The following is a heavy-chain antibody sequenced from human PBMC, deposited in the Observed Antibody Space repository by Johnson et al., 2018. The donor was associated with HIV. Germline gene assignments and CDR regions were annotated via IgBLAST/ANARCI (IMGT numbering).Heavy chain of an antibody. D-gene: IGHD6-19*01. CDR3: ANFGRSSGWYEGGVVDI. J-gene: IGHJ3*02. Sequence: VQLVESGGGLVQPGGSLRLSCAASGFTFSSYAMNWVRQAPGKGLEWVSAITGSGGSTYYADSVKGRFTISRDNSKNTLYLQMNSLRAEDTAGYYCANFGRSSGWYEGGVVDIWGQGTMVTVSS. V-gene: IGHV3-23*04. CDR2: ITGSGGST. CDR1: GFTFSSYA.